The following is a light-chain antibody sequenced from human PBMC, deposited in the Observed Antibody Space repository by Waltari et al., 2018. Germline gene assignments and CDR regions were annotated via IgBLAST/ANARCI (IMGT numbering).Light chain of an antibody. CDR3: QQGYNTPHS. V-gene: IGKV1-12*01. Sequence: DIQMTQSPSSLSASVGDKVTITCRASQGISSCLAWYQQKQGKAPKLLIYAASSLQSGVPSRFSGSGSGTDYTLTISSLQPEDFATYYCQQGYNTPHSFGQGTKVEIK. J-gene: IGKJ2*03. CDR2: AAS. CDR1: QGISSC.